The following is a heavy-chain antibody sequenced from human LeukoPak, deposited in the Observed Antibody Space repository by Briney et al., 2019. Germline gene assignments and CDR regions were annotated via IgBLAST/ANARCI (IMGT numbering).Heavy chain of an antibody. D-gene: IGHD3-10*01. J-gene: IGHJ4*02. Sequence: GESLKISCKGSGYIFTNYWIGWVRQAPGKGLEWVSAISGSGGSTYYADSVKGRFTISRDNSKNTLYLQMNSLRAEDTAVYYCAKDPEGSMVRDWAPFDCWGQGTLVTVSS. CDR3: AKDPEGSMVRDWAPFDC. CDR2: ISGSGGST. CDR1: GYIFTNYW. V-gene: IGHV3-23*01.